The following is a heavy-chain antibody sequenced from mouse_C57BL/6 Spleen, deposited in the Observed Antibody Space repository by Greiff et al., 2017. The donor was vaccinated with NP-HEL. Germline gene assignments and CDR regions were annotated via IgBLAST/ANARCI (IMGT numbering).Heavy chain of an antibody. J-gene: IGHJ4*01. Sequence: VQLQQSGPELVKPGASVKISCKASGYSFTSYYIHWVKQRPGQGLEWIGWIYPGSGNTKYNEKVKGKATLTADTSSSTAYMQLSSLTSEDSAVYYCAGGYDEDAMDYWGQGTSVTVSS. CDR1: GYSFTSYY. CDR2: IYPGSGNT. D-gene: IGHD2-2*01. V-gene: IGHV1-66*01. CDR3: AGGYDEDAMDY.